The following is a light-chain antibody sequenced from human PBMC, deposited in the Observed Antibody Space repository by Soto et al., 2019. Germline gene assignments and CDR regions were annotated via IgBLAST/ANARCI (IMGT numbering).Light chain of an antibody. CDR3: QAWDSSTAFYV. Sequence: YELTQPPSVSVSPGQTASITCSGDKLGDKYACWYQQKPGQSPVLVIYQDSKRPSGIPERFSGSNSGNTATLTISGTQAMDEADYYCQAWDSSTAFYVFGTGTKVTVL. CDR1: KLGDKY. J-gene: IGLJ1*01. CDR2: QDS. V-gene: IGLV3-1*01.